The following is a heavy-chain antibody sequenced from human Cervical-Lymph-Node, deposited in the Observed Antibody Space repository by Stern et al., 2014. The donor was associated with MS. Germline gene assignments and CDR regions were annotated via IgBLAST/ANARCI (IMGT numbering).Heavy chain of an antibody. V-gene: IGHV1-18*01. CDR2: ISPYTGNT. D-gene: IGHD3-9*01. Sequence: VQLVQSGGEVKKPGASVKVSCKTSGYTFIGYGINWVRQAPGQGLEWLGWISPYTGNTDYAEMFRGRLTMTTDTSTNTAFMDLRSLRLDDTAVYYCARHMGPDTLTGHDYWGQGTLVTVSS. J-gene: IGHJ4*02. CDR1: GYTFIGYG. CDR3: ARHMGPDTLTGHDY.